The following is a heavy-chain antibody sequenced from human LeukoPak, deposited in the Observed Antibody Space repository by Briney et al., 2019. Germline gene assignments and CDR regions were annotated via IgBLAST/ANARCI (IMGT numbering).Heavy chain of an antibody. D-gene: IGHD4-17*01. CDR1: GYTFTGYY. Sequence: ASVKVSCKASGYTFTGYYMHWVRQAPGQGLVWMGWINPNSGGTNYAQKFQGRVTMTRDTSISTAYMELSRLRSDDTAVYYCARGYGDYGAFDIWGQGTMVTVSS. CDR3: ARGYGDYGAFDI. V-gene: IGHV1-2*02. CDR2: INPNSGGT. J-gene: IGHJ3*02.